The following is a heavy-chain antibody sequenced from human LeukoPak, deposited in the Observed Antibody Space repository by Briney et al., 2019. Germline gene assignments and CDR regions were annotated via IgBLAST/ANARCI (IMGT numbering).Heavy chain of an antibody. V-gene: IGHV3-23*01. J-gene: IGHJ4*02. CDR2: ITGSGGNT. D-gene: IGHD3-9*01. CDR1: GFTSRNYA. Sequence: GASLRLSCAASGFTSRNYAMRWVRQAPRKGLEWVSAITGSGGNTNYADSVKGRFTISRDNSKNTLFLQMNRLRAEDTAVYYGAKWGDYDVLTGYYVSAYWGQGPRVTVSS. CDR3: AKWGDYDVLTGYYVSAY.